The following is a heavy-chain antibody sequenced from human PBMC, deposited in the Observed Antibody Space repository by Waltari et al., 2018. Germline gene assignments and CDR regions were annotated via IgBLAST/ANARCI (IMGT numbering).Heavy chain of an antibody. CDR3: ARERSGYDLGWFDP. D-gene: IGHD5-12*01. V-gene: IGHV3-48*01. CDR2: ISSSSSTI. J-gene: IGHJ5*02. Sequence: EVQLVESGGGLVQPGGSLRLSCAASGFTFSSYSMNWVRQAPGKGLEWVSYISSSSSTIYYADSVKGRFTISRDNAKNSLYLQMNSLRAEDTAVYYCARERSGYDLGWFDPWGQGTLVTVSS. CDR1: GFTFSSYS.